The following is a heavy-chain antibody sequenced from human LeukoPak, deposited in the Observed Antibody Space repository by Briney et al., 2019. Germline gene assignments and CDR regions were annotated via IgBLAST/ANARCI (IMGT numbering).Heavy chain of an antibody. CDR1: GFTFSSYS. J-gene: IGHJ4*02. CDR3: ASADSSAGGY. CDR2: ISSSSSYI. D-gene: IGHD3-22*01. V-gene: IGHV3-21*01. Sequence: GGSLRLSCAASGFTFSSYSMNWVRQAPGKGLEWVSSISSSSSYIYYADSVKGRFTISRDNAKNSLYLQMHSLRAEDTAVYYCASADSSAGGYWGQGTLVTVSS.